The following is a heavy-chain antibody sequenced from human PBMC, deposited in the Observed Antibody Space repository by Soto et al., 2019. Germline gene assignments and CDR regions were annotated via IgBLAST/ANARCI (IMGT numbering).Heavy chain of an antibody. V-gene: IGHV3-23*01. CDR2: ISGSGGST. J-gene: IGHJ6*02. CDR1: GFTFSIYA. Sequence: GGSLRLSCAASGFTFSIYAMSWVRQAPGKGLEWVSAISGSGGSTYYADSVKGRFTISRDNSKNTLYLQMNSLRAEDTAVYYCATTTAYYYGMDVWGQGTTVTVSS. CDR3: ATTTAYYYGMDV. D-gene: IGHD4-17*01.